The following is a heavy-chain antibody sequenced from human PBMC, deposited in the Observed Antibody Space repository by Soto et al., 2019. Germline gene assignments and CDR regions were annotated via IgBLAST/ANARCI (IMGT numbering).Heavy chain of an antibody. V-gene: IGHV3-30*03. CDR3: ARSSGWGIDY. D-gene: IGHD6-19*01. CDR2: ISYDASNK. J-gene: IGHJ4*02. Sequence: QVQLVESGGTVVQPGRSLRLSCAASGFTFSSYALHWVRQAPGKGLEWVTLISYDASNKYYGNSVKGRFTISRDNSKNTLYLQMDSLRAEDTAVYYCARSSGWGIDYWGQGTQVTVSS. CDR1: GFTFSSYA.